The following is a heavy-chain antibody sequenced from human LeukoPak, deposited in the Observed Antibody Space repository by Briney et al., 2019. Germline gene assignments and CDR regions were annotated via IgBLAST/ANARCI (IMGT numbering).Heavy chain of an antibody. D-gene: IGHD6-13*01. J-gene: IGHJ4*02. V-gene: IGHV1-69*13. CDR1: GGTFSSYA. CDR3: ARNIAAAGTFDY. CDR2: IIPIFGTA. Sequence: SVKVSCKASGGTFSSYAISWVRQAPGQGLEWMGGIIPIFGTANYAQKFQGRVTITADESTSTAYMELSSLRSEDTAVYYCARNIAAAGTFDYWGQGTLVTVSS.